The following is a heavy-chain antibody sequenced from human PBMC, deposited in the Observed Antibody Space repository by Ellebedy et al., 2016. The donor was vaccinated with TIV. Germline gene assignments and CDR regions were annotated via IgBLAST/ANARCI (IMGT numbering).Heavy chain of an antibody. Sequence: SETLSLTXTVSGGSISSYYWSWIRQPPGKGLEWIGYIYYSGSTNYNPSLKSRVTISVDTSKNQFSLKLSSVTAADTAVYYCARAIKGGDYFDYWGQGTLVTVSS. V-gene: IGHV4-59*01. CDR3: ARAIKGGDYFDY. CDR1: GGSISSYY. D-gene: IGHD4-17*01. CDR2: IYYSGST. J-gene: IGHJ4*02.